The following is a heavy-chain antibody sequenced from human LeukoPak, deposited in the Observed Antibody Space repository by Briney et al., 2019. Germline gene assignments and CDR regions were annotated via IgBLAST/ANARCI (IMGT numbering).Heavy chain of an antibody. J-gene: IGHJ6*02. D-gene: IGHD6-19*01. V-gene: IGHV1-69*13. CDR2: IIPIFVTA. CDR3: ARDTDIAVAGYYYYYGMDV. CDR1: GGTFSSYA. Sequence: SVKVSCKASGGTFSSYAISWVRQAPGQGLEWMGGIIPIFVTANYAQKFQGRVTITADESTSTAYMELSSLRSEDTAVYYCARDTDIAVAGYYYYYGMDVWGQGTTVTVSS.